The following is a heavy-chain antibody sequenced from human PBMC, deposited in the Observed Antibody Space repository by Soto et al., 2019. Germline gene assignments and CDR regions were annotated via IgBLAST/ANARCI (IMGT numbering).Heavy chain of an antibody. J-gene: IGHJ6*03. V-gene: IGHV4-59*01. CDR1: GGSISSYY. CDR3: GRIPAQVVIGHTYPVSAF. Sequence: PSETLSLTCTVSGGSISSYYWSWIRQPPGKGLEWIGYIYYSGSTNYNPSLKSRVTISVDTSKNQFSLKLSSVTAADTAVYYCGRIPAQVVIGHTYPVSAFGGKGSTDPV. CDR2: IYYSGST. D-gene: IGHD2-21*01.